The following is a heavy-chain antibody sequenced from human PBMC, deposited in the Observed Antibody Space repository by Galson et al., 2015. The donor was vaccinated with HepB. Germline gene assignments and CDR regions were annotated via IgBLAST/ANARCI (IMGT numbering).Heavy chain of an antibody. Sequence: SLRLSCAGSGFSFSTYGMRWVRQTPDKGLEWVAGISCDGSRTYYTDSVKGRFTISRDNSKNTLYVQMNTLRPEDTAVYYCAKDRSEKSSWSPFESWGQGTLGAVS. V-gene: IGHV3-30*18. CDR2: ISCDGSRT. CDR1: GFSFSTYG. D-gene: IGHD6-19*01. J-gene: IGHJ4*02. CDR3: AKDRSEKSSWSPFES.